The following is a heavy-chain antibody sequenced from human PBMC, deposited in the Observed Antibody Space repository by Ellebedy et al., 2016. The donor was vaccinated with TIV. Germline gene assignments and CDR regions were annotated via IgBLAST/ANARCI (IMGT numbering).Heavy chain of an antibody. J-gene: IGHJ6*03. CDR1: GYTFTLYA. CDR2: INTAYGDT. V-gene: IGHV1-3*04. D-gene: IGHD3-10*01. Sequence: AASVKVSCKASGYTFTLYAIHWVRQAPGQSLGWMGWINTAYGDTNSSQKFEGRITITRDTSATTAYMELSSLRSEDTAVYYCARDKAYGSGSRTMDVWGKGTTVTVSS. CDR3: ARDKAYGSGSRTMDV.